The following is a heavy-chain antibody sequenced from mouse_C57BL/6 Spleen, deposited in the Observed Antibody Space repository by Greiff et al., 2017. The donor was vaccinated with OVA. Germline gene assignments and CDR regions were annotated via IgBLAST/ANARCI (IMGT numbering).Heavy chain of an antibody. D-gene: IGHD2-3*01. V-gene: IGHV2-6*01. Sequence: VKLMESGPGLVAPSQSLSITCTVSGFSLTSYGVDWVRQSPGKGLEWLGVIWGVGSTNYNSALKSRLSISKDNSKSQVFLKMNSLQTDDTAMYYCATTYDGYYLADWGQGTLVTVSA. CDR3: ATTYDGYYLAD. CDR1: GFSLTSYG. CDR2: IWGVGST. J-gene: IGHJ3*01.